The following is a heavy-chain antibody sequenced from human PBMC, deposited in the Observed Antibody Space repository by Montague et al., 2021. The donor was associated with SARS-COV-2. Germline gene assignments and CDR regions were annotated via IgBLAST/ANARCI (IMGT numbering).Heavy chain of an antibody. V-gene: IGHV4-4*07. D-gene: IGHD2-21*01. CDR1: GDSISTYH. CDR2: IYNSGLS. CDR3: SCIESSSRKGTFDY. Sequence: SETLSLTCSVSGDSISTYHWNWIRQPAGKGLEWIGRIYNSGLSNSNPSLKSRVTISVDTSKNQLSLKLSSVTAADTAIYYCSCIESSSRKGTFDYWGHGTLVTDSS. J-gene: IGHJ4*01.